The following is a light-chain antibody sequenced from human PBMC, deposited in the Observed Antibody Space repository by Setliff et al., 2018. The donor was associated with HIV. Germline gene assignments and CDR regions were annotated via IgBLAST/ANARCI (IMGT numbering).Light chain of an antibody. J-gene: IGLJ1*01. V-gene: IGLV2-14*03. Sequence: QSVLPQPPSPSGYPGQSVTIPCTGTSSDVGAYNYVSWYQQHPGKAPKLMIYDVSNRPSGVSNRFSGSKSGNTASLIISGLQPEDEADYYCSSYTNTPLYVFGTGTKVTVL. CDR3: SSYTNTPLYV. CDR2: DVS. CDR1: SSDVGAYNY.